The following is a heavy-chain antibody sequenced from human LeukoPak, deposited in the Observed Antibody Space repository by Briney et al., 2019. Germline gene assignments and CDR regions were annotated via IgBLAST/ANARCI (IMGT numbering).Heavy chain of an antibody. CDR3: ARGRLDIVVVPAASDYYFDY. CDR1: GYTFTSYG. V-gene: IGHV1-18*01. Sequence: ASVKVSCKASGYTFTSYGISWVRQAPGQGLEWMGWISAYNGNTNYAQKLQGRVTMTTDTSTSTAYMELRSLRSDDTAVYYCARGRLDIVVVPAASDYYFDYWGQGILVTVSS. CDR2: ISAYNGNT. J-gene: IGHJ4*02. D-gene: IGHD2-2*03.